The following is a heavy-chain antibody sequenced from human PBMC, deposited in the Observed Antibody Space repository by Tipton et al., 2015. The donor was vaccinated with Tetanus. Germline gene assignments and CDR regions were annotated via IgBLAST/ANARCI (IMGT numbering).Heavy chain of an antibody. J-gene: IGHJ6*02. CDR3: ARGGLVPAALPMDV. V-gene: IGHV4-59*01. D-gene: IGHD2-2*01. Sequence: LRLSCAVYGGSFSGYYWSWIRQPPGKGLEWIGYIYYSGSTNYNPSLKSRVTISVDTSKNQFSLKLSSVTAADTAVYYCARGGLVPAALPMDVWGQGTTVTVSS. CDR2: IYYSGST. CDR1: GGSFSGYY.